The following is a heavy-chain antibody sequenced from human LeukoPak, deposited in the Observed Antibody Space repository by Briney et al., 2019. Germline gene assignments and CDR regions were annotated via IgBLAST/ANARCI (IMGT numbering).Heavy chain of an antibody. Sequence: SGGSLRLSCAASGFTFSSYAMSWVRQAPGKGLEWVSAISGSGGSTYYADSVKGRFTISRDNAKNSLYLQMNSLRAEDTAVYYCASAVAGAYYFDYWGQGTLVTVSS. V-gene: IGHV3-23*01. CDR3: ASAVAGAYYFDY. D-gene: IGHD6-19*01. CDR1: GFTFSSYA. CDR2: ISGSGGST. J-gene: IGHJ4*02.